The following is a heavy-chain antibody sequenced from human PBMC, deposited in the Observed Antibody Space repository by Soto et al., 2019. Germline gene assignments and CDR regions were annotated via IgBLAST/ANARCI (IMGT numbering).Heavy chain of an antibody. J-gene: IGHJ4*02. CDR3: ARVTTMGGY. V-gene: IGHV3-7*01. CDR2: IKQDGSEK. CDR1: GFRFRDYW. Sequence: EVQLVESGGGLVQPGGSLRLSCAASGFRFRDYWMNWVRQPPGKGLEWVANIKQDGSEKYYVDSVKGRFTISRDNARNSLFLQMDSLRAEDTAVYFCARVTTMGGYWGQGTLVTVSS. D-gene: IGHD4-17*01.